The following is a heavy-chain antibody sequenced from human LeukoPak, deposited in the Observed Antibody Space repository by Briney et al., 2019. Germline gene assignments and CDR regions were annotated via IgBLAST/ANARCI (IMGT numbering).Heavy chain of an antibody. CDR1: GFTFSDYY. V-gene: IGHV3-11*01. D-gene: IGHD3/OR15-3a*01. Sequence: PGGSLRLSCAASGFTFSDYYMSWIRQAPGRGLEWVSYISSSGSTIYYADSVKGRFTISRDNAKNSLYLQMNSLRADDTAVYYCAKGTGGLEVLTPLGSWGQGTLVPVSS. J-gene: IGHJ5*02. CDR3: AKGTGGLEVLTPLGS. CDR2: ISSSGSTI.